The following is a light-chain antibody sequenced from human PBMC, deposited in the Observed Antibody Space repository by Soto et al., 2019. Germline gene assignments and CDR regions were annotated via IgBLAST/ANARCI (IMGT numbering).Light chain of an antibody. CDR2: DAS. J-gene: IGKJ4*01. V-gene: IGKV1-33*01. CDR1: QDISKY. Sequence: DIQMTQYPSSLSASVGDRITITCQASQDISKYLNWYQHKPGKAPKLLIYDASNFETGVPSRFSGSGSGTDVNFTISSLQPEDIATYYCQQYDNLPLTFGGGTKVEIK. CDR3: QQYDNLPLT.